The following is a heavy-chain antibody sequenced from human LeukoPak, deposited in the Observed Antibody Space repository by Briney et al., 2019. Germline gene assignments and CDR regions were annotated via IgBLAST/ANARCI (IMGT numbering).Heavy chain of an antibody. Sequence: GSLRLSCAASGFTSRRYWMSWVRQAPRQGLGWVAYIKQDGSEKYYVDSLKSRFTLSRDNAKNSLYLQMNRMRAEDTAVFYCASLGYCSGGSCFYGMDVWGQGTTVIVSS. D-gene: IGHD2-15*01. CDR2: IKQDGSEK. CDR1: GFTSRRYW. J-gene: IGHJ6*02. CDR3: ASLGYCSGGSCFYGMDV. V-gene: IGHV3-7*01.